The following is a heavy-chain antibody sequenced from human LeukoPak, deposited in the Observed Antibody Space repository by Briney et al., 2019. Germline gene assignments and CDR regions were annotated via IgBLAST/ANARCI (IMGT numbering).Heavy chain of an antibody. J-gene: IGHJ4*02. V-gene: IGHV3-21*01. CDR2: ITSSSGYI. Sequence: GGSLRLSCAASGFTFSSYTMNWVRQVPGKGLEWASSITSSSGYIYYADSVKGRFTISRDNAKNALFLQMNSLRAEDTAIYYCARDAAGTKCPDFWGQGTLVTVSS. D-gene: IGHD6-19*01. CDR3: ARDAAGTKCPDF. CDR1: GFTFSSYT.